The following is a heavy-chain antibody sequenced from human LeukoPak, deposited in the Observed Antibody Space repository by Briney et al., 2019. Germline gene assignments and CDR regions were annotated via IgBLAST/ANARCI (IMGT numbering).Heavy chain of an antibody. D-gene: IGHD3-9*01. J-gene: IGHJ4*02. CDR3: ARGVVLTGYPLDF. V-gene: IGHV4-59*01. CDR1: GGSFSNYY. CDR2: IYYSGTT. Sequence: SETLSLTCSVSGGSFSNYYWSWIRQPPGKGLEWIGLIYYSGTTDYNPSLKSRVTISVDTSKKQFSLKLSSVTAADTAVYYCARGVVLTGYPLDFWGRGTLVTVSS.